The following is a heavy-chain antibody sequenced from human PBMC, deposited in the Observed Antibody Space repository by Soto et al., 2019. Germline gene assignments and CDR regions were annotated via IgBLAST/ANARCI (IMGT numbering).Heavy chain of an antibody. J-gene: IGHJ4*02. CDR1: GFTFSSYA. Sequence: EVQLLESGGGLVQPGGSLRLSCEASGFTFSSYAMSWVRQAPGRGLEWVSAITDNGGSTYYADSVKGRFTISRDNSKNTLYLQMNSLRAEDTAVYYCAKRACSSWGDFDYWGQGTLVIGSS. D-gene: IGHD6-13*01. CDR3: AKRACSSWGDFDY. V-gene: IGHV3-23*01. CDR2: ITDNGGST.